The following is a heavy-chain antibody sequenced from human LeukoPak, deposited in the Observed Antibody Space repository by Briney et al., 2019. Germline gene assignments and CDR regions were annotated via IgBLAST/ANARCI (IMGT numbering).Heavy chain of an antibody. CDR2: ISYSGSNK. CDR1: GFTFSSYN. V-gene: IGHV3-30*14. CDR3: ARGDFRWEMATSVAFDI. Sequence: GGSLRLSCAASGFTFSSYNMNWVRQAPGKGLEWVAVISYSGSNKQYADYVKGRFTISRDNSKNTLYLQMNSLRAEDTAVYYCARGDFRWEMATSVAFDIWGQGTMVTVSS. D-gene: IGHD5-24*01. J-gene: IGHJ3*02.